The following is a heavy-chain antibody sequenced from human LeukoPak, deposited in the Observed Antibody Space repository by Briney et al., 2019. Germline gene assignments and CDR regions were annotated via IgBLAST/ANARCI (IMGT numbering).Heavy chain of an antibody. V-gene: IGHV3-30*02. D-gene: IGHD2-2*01. CDR3: AKELGGSTSFDY. CDR1: GFTFSSYG. CDR2: IRYDGNNK. J-gene: IGHJ4*02. Sequence: GGSLRLSCAASGFTFSSYGMQWVRQAPGKGLEWVAFIRYDGNNKYYADSVKGRFTISRDNSKNTLYLQMNSLRAEDTAVYYCAKELGGSTSFDYWGQGTLVTVSS.